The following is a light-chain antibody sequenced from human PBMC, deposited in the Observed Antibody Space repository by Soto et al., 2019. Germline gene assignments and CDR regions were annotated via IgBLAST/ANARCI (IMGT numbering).Light chain of an antibody. CDR3: QQRDNWPWT. CDR2: DVS. Sequence: EIVLTQSPATLSLSPGERATLSCRARQSVRSNLAWYQHKPGQAPRLLIYDVSNRATGIPGRFSGSGFGTDFTLTISNVEPEDFAVYYCQQRDNWPWTFGQGAKVEIK. V-gene: IGKV3-11*01. CDR1: QSVRSN. J-gene: IGKJ1*01.